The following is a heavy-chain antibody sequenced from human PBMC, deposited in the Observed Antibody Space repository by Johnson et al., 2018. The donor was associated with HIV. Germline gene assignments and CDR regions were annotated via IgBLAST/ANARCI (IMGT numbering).Heavy chain of an antibody. D-gene: IGHD3/OR15-3a*01. Sequence: VQLVESGGGLVQPGGSLRLSCAASGFTFSSYWMHWVRQAPGKGLVWVSHIKSDGSYTNYADSVKGRFTVSRDNAKNTLYLQMNSLRAEDTAVYYCARGGLAANAFDTWGQGTMVTVSS. V-gene: IGHV3-74*01. J-gene: IGHJ3*02. CDR2: IKSDGSYT. CDR3: ARGGLAANAFDT. CDR1: GFTFSSYW.